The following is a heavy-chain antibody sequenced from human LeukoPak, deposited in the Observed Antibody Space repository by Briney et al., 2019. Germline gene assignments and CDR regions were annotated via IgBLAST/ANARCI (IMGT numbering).Heavy chain of an antibody. CDR2: VSGDGGRT. CDR1: GFTFDEFG. D-gene: IGHD2-2*01. CDR3: ARDRMSRAPTYFHH. J-gene: IGHJ1*01. Sequence: PGGSLRLSCAASGFTFDEFGMHWVRQAPGKGLEWVSFVSGDGGRTDYADSVKGRFTISRDNSKNSLYLQMNSLTADDIAFYFCARDRMSRAPTYFHHWGQGTLVTVSA. V-gene: IGHV3-43*02.